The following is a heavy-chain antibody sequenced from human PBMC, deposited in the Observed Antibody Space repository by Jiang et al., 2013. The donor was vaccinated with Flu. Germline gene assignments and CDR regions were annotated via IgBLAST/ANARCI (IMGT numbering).Heavy chain of an antibody. Sequence: YSPSFQGQVTISADKSISTAYLQWSSLKASDTAMYYCARSDYGDDPYDYWGQGTLVTVSS. CDR3: ARSDYGDDPYDY. V-gene: IGHV5-51*01. D-gene: IGHD4-17*01. J-gene: IGHJ4*02.